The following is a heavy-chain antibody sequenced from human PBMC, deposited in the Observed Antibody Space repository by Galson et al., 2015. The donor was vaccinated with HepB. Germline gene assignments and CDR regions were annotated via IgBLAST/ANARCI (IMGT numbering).Heavy chain of an antibody. CDR1: GGTFSSYA. J-gene: IGHJ5*02. D-gene: IGHD3-22*01. CDR3: ARLKTYYYDSSGYPVGFDP. CDR2: IIPILGIA. V-gene: IGHV1-69*04. Sequence: SVKVSCKASGGTFSSYAISWVRQAPGQGLEWMGRIIPILGIANYAQKFQGRVTITADKSTSTAYMERSSLRSEDTAVYYCARLKTYYYDSSGYPVGFDPWGQGTLVTVSS.